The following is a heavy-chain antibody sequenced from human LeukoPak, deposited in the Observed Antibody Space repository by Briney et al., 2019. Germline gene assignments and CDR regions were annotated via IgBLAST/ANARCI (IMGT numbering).Heavy chain of an antibody. Sequence: PGGSLRLSCAASGFTFRNYWMSWVRQAPGKGLEWVANIKEDGSEKNYVDSVKGRFTISRDNAKNSVYLQMNSLRAEDTAVYYCARGHIGMDVWGKGTTVTVSS. CDR1: GFTFRNYW. D-gene: IGHD5-12*01. J-gene: IGHJ6*04. CDR2: IKEDGSEK. CDR3: ARGHIGMDV. V-gene: IGHV3-7*03.